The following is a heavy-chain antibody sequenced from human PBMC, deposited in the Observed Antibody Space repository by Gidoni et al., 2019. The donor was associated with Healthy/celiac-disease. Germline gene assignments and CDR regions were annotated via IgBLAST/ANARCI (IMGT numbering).Heavy chain of an antibody. CDR3: ARIHDYGDYRNFDY. CDR2: IYYSGST. Sequence: QVQLQESGPGLVKPSPPLSLTCTFSGGSISRGGYYWSWIRQHPGKGLEWIGYIYYSGSTYYNPSLKSRVTISVDTSKNQFSLKLSSVTAADTAVYYCARIHDYGDYRNFDYWGQGTLVTVSS. V-gene: IGHV4-31*03. CDR1: GGSISRGGYY. D-gene: IGHD4-17*01. J-gene: IGHJ4*02.